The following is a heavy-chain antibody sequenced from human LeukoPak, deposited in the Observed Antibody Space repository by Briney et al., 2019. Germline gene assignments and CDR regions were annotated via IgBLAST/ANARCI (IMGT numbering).Heavy chain of an antibody. J-gene: IGHJ4*02. V-gene: IGHV1-2*02. Sequence: GASVKVSCKASGYTFTGYYMHWVRQAPGQGLEWMGWINPNSGGTNYAQKLQGRVTMTTDTSTSTAYMELRSLRSDDTAVYYCARARITMVRGVPYFDYWGQGTLVTVSS. CDR1: GYTFTGYY. CDR3: ARARITMVRGVPYFDY. D-gene: IGHD3-10*01. CDR2: INPNSGGT.